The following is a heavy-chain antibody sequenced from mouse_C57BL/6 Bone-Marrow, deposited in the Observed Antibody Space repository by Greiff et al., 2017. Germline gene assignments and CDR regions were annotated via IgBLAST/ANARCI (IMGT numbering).Heavy chain of an antibody. V-gene: IGHV1-7*01. CDR2: INPSSGYT. CDR3: ARNDGYSTSYYFDY. D-gene: IGHD2-3*01. J-gene: IGHJ2*01. CDR1: GYTFTSYW. Sequence: VQLQQSGAELAKPGASVKLSCKASGYTFTSYWMHWVKQRPGQGLEWIGYINPSSGYTKYNQKFKDKDTLTADKSSSTAYMPLSSLTYEDSAVYYCARNDGYSTSYYFDYWGQGTTLTVSS.